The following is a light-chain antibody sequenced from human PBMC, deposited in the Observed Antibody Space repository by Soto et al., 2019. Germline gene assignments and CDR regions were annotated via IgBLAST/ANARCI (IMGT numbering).Light chain of an antibody. V-gene: IGKV3-15*01. CDR1: QSVNSN. CDR2: GAS. J-gene: IGKJ1*01. CDR3: QQYNNWLGT. Sequence: EIVMTQSPATLSVSPGERATLSCRASQSVNSNLVWYQQKPGQAPRLLIYGASTRATGIPCRCSGRGYGTEFTLTVRSRQSEDFAVYSCQQYNNWLGTFGPWTKVDIK.